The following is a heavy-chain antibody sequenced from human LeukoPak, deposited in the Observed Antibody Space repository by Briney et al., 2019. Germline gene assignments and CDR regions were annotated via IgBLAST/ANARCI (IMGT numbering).Heavy chain of an antibody. CDR1: GFTFSSYA. CDR2: ISYDGSNN. D-gene: IGHD4-17*01. J-gene: IGHJ4*02. Sequence: GRSLRLSCAASGFTFSSYAMHWVRQAPGKGLEWVAVISYDGSNNYYADSVKGRFTISRDNAKNSLYLQMNSLRAEDTAVYYCARDLNTVTPDDGFDYWGQGTLVTVSS. CDR3: ARDLNTVTPDDGFDY. V-gene: IGHV3-30-3*01.